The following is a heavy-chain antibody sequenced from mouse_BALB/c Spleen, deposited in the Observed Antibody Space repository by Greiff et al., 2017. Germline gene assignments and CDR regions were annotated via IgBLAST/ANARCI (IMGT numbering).Heavy chain of an antibody. D-gene: IGHD1-2*01. Sequence: VQLQQSGAELAKPGASVKMSCKASGYTFTSYWMHWVKQRPGQGLEWIGYINPSTGYTEYNQKFKDKATLTADKSSSTAYMQLSSLTSEDSAVYYCARGVTTARGPWFAYWGQGTLVTVSA. V-gene: IGHV1-7*01. CDR3: ARGVTTARGPWFAY. CDR1: GYTFTSYW. CDR2: INPSTGYT. J-gene: IGHJ3*01.